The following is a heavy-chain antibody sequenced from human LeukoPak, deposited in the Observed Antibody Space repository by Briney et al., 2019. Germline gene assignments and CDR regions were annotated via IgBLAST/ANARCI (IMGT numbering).Heavy chain of an antibody. J-gene: IGHJ4*02. D-gene: IGHD2-21*01. CDR3: ARHYSNDHTLFDF. V-gene: IGHV5-10-1*01. CDR1: GYSFSTYW. Sequence: GESLKISCKVPGYSFSTYWITWVPQMLGGALEWMGRIRPSDSEPNYSPSFRGHVTISADRSINTVYLQWSSLRASDTAIYFCARHYSNDHTLFDFWGQGALVTVST. CDR2: IRPSDSEP.